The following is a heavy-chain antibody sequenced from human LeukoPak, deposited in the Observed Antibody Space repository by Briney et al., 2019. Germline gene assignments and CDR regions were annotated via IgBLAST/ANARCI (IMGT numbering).Heavy chain of an antibody. V-gene: IGHV3-23*01. J-gene: IGHJ6*02. CDR3: ANFGSGSYVYYGMDV. Sequence: GGSLRLSCAASGFTFSSYAMSWVRQAPGKGLEWVSAISGSGGSTYYADSVKGRFTISRDNSKNTLYLQMNSLRAEDTAVYYCANFGSGSYVYYGMDVWGQGTTVTVSS. CDR2: ISGSGGST. CDR1: GFTFSSYA. D-gene: IGHD3-10*01.